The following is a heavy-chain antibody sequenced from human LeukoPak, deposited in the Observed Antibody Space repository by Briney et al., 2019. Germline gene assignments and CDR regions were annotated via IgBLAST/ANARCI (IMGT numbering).Heavy chain of an antibody. Sequence: GGSLRLSCTVSGFTVSSNSMSWVRQVPGKGLEWVSFIYSDNTHYSDSVKGRFTISRDNSKNTLYLQMNSLSAEDTAVYYCARRAGAYSHPYDYWGQGTLVTVSS. D-gene: IGHD4/OR15-4a*01. V-gene: IGHV3-53*01. CDR2: IYSDNT. J-gene: IGHJ4*02. CDR3: ARRAGAYSHPYDY. CDR1: GFTVSSNS.